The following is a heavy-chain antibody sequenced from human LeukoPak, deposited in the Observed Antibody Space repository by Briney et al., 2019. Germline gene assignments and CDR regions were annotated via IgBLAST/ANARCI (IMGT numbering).Heavy chain of an antibody. CDR3: ARAQSSTVVTQTFDY. D-gene: IGHD4-23*01. CDR1: GYIFTNHY. CDR2: INPSGSST. J-gene: IGHJ4*02. Sequence: ASVKVSCKASGYIFTNHYMHWVRQAPGQGLEWMGLINPSGSSTLYAEKFRGRIIMTRDMSTATDYMELSSLRSEDTAVYYCARAQSSTVVTQTFDYWGQGTLVTVSS. V-gene: IGHV1-46*01.